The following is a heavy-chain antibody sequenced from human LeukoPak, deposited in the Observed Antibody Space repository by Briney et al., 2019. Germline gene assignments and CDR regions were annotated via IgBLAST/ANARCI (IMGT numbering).Heavy chain of an antibody. CDR3: TRGTSSGYYSDY. Sequence: GGSLRLSCAASGFTFSSYSMNWVRQAPGKGLKWVSYISSSSSYIYYADSVKGRFTISRDNAKNSLSLQMSSLRAEDTAVYYCTRGTSSGYYSDYWGQGTLVTVSS. CDR1: GFTFSSYS. CDR2: ISSSSSYI. J-gene: IGHJ4*02. V-gene: IGHV3-21*01. D-gene: IGHD3-3*01.